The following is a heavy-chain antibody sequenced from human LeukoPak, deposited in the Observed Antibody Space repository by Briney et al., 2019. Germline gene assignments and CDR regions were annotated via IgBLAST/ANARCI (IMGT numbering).Heavy chain of an antibody. CDR2: IIPIFGTA. D-gene: IGHD2-21*02. J-gene: IGHJ5*02. Sequence: SSVKVSCKASVGTFSSYANSWVRQAPGQGLEWMGGIIPIFGTANYAQKFQGRVTITADEATTTAYMELSSLRSEDTAVYYCARKSGGDSNWFDPWGQGTLVTVSS. V-gene: IGHV1-69*01. CDR1: VGTFSSYA. CDR3: ARKSGGDSNWFDP.